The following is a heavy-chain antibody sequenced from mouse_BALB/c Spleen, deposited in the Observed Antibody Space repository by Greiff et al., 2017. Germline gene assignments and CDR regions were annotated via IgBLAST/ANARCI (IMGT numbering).Heavy chain of an antibody. Sequence: DVQLQESGTVLARPGASVKLSCTASGYSFTGYWMHWVNQRPGQGLEWIGAIYPGNGDTSYNQKFKGKAKLTAVTSASTAYMELSSLTNEDSAVYYCTRGDGNYDFDYWGQGTTLTVSS. CDR1: GYSFTGYW. D-gene: IGHD2-1*01. CDR3: TRGDGNYDFDY. J-gene: IGHJ2*01. V-gene: IGHV1-5*01. CDR2: IYPGNGDT.